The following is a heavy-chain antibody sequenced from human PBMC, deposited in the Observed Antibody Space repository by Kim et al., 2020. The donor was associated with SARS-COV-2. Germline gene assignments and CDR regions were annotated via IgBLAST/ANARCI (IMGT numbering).Heavy chain of an antibody. D-gene: IGHD3-10*01. V-gene: IGHV1-8*01. Sequence: ASVKVSCKASGYTFTSYDINWVRQATGQGPEWMGWMNPNSGNTGYAQKFQGRVTMTSNTSISTDYMELSSLRSEDTAVYYCAIRSDRYGSGSTYFDYWGQGTMVTVSS. CDR3: AIRSDRYGSGSTYFDY. J-gene: IGHJ4*02. CDR1: GYTFTSYD. CDR2: MNPNSGNT.